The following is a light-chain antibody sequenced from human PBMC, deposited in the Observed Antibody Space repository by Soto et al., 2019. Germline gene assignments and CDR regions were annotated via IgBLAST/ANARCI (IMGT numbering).Light chain of an antibody. CDR1: QNINFY. V-gene: IGKV1-39*01. CDR3: HQYANSLT. J-gene: IGKJ4*01. Sequence: DIQMTQSPSSLPASVGDRVTITCRASQNINFYLNWFQQKPGKAPKVLIYAASSLQVGVPSRFSGSGSGTDFTLTISSLQPEDFAVYFCHQYANSLTFGGGTKVDIK. CDR2: AAS.